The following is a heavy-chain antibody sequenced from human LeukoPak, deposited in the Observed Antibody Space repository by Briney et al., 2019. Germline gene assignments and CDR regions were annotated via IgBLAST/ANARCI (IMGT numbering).Heavy chain of an antibody. J-gene: IGHJ2*01. CDR2: IYHSGST. D-gene: IGHD2-15*01. CDR1: GVSMSSGSYS. V-gene: IGHV4-30-2*01. CDR3: ARDPGSPRGYFDL. Sequence: SETLSLTCTVSGVSMSSGSYSWSWIRQPPGKGLEWIGYIYHSGSTYYNPSLKSRVTISVDRSKKQFSLKLSSVTAADTAVYYCARDPGSPRGYFDLWGRGTLVTVSS.